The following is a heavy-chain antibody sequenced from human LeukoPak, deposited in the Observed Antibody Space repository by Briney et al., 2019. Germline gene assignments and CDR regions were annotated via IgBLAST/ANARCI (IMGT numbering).Heavy chain of an antibody. CDR1: GGSFSGYY. J-gene: IGHJ4*02. Sequence: SETLSLTCAVYGGSFSGYYRSWIRQPPGKGLEWIGEINHSGSTNYNPSLKSRVTISVDTSKNQFSLKLSSVTAADTAVYYCARESWYYDFWSGYSRPRGAFDYWGQGTLVTVSS. V-gene: IGHV4-34*01. CDR2: INHSGST. D-gene: IGHD3-3*01. CDR3: ARESWYYDFWSGYSRPRGAFDY.